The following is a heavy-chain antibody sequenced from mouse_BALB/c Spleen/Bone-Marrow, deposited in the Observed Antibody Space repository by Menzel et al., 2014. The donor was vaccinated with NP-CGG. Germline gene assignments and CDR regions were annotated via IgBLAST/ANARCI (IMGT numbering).Heavy chain of an antibody. Sequence: VQLQQSGAELVKPGASVKLSCTASGFNIKDTYMHWVKQRPEQGLEWIGRIDPANGNTKYDPKFQGKATITADTSSNTAYLQLSSLTSEDTAVYYCARYYYGFYFDYWGQGTTLTVSS. J-gene: IGHJ2*01. CDR2: IDPANGNT. D-gene: IGHD1-1*01. V-gene: IGHV14-3*02. CDR1: GFNIKDTY. CDR3: ARYYYGFYFDY.